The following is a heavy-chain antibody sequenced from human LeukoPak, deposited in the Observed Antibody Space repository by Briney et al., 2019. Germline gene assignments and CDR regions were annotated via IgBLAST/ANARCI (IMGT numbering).Heavy chain of an antibody. D-gene: IGHD6-19*01. CDR3: GKTTTGYSSGRYPGWPVDY. V-gene: IGHV3-23*01. CDR2: VFGSGGSA. CDR1: GFTFNNYA. Sequence: PGGSLRLSCAASGFTFNNYAMYWLRQAPGKGLAWVSGVFGSGGSAHYADSVKGRFTISRDNSKNTVYLEINSLRAEDTAIYYCGKTTTGYSSGRYPGWPVDYWGQGTLVTLSS. J-gene: IGHJ4*02.